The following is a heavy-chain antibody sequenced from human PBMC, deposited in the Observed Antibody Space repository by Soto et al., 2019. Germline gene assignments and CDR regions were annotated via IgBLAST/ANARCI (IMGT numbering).Heavy chain of an antibody. CDR2: ISFDGSNN. J-gene: IGHJ6*02. CDR3: AREMIPMIMGGMSAMDV. Sequence: QVQLVESGGGVVQPERSQRLSCAASKFTFRTYVMHWVRQAPGKGLEWVALISFDGSNNYYADSVKGRFTISRDTSKNTMDLQMKSLRPEDTAVYYCAREMIPMIMGGMSAMDVWGQGTTVTVSS. V-gene: IGHV3-30*01. D-gene: IGHD3-22*01. CDR1: KFTFRTYV.